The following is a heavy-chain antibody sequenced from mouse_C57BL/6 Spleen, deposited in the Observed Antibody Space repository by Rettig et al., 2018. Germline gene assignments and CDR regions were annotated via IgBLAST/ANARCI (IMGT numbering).Heavy chain of an antibody. J-gene: IGHJ2*01. V-gene: IGHV1-15*01. CDR1: GYTFTDYE. Sequence: LSCKASGYTFTDYEMHWVKQTPVHGLEWIGAIDPETGGTAYNQKFKGKAILTADKSSSTAYMELRSLTSEDSAVYYCTRDTTVVFDYWGQGTTLTVSS. D-gene: IGHD1-1*01. CDR2: IDPETGGT. CDR3: TRDTTVVFDY.